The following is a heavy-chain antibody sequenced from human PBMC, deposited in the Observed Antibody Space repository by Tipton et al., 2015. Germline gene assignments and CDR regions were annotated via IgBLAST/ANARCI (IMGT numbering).Heavy chain of an antibody. D-gene: IGHD3-10*01. CDR2: IYYSGST. V-gene: IGHV4-59*12. J-gene: IGHJ4*02. CDR3: ARGRGWRVFDY. CDR1: GGSFSDYY. Sequence: GLVKPSETLSLTCTVSGGSFSDYYWSWIRQSPGEGLEWIGYIYYSGSTNYNPSLRSRVAMSMDTSKNQFSLKLTSVIAADTAVYFCARGRGWRVFDYWGQGTLVTVSS.